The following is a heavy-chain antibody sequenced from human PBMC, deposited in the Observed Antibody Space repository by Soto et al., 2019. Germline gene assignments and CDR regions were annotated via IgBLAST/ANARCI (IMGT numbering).Heavy chain of an antibody. V-gene: IGHV3-74*01. J-gene: IGHJ5*02. CDR2: INSDGSST. CDR3: ARRGAVAWFDP. CDR1: GFTFSSYW. D-gene: IGHD6-19*01. Sequence: EVQLVESGGGLVQPGGSLRLSCAASGFTFSSYWMHWVRQAPGKGLVWVSRINSDGSSTSYADSVKGRFTISRDNAKNTRYRQMNSLRAEDTAVYYCARRGAVAWFDPWGQGTLVTVSS.